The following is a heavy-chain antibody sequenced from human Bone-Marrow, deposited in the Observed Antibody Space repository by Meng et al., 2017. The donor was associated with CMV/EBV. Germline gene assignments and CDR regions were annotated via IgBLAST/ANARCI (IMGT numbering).Heavy chain of an antibody. CDR3: ARDLAQRSIRDGFDI. D-gene: IGHD3-16*01. J-gene: IGHJ3*02. CDR2: INSGSNYI. CDR1: GFTFSAYS. V-gene: IGHV3-21*01. Sequence: GFTFSAYSMNWVRQVPGKGLQWVSAINSGSNYIWYTDSVKGRFTMSRDNAKNSVFLQMDSLRAEDTAVYYCARDLAQRSIRDGFDIWGRGTMVTVSS.